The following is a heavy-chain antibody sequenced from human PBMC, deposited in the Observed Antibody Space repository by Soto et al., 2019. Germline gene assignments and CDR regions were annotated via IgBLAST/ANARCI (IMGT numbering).Heavy chain of an antibody. CDR3: ARSYSSGWYNWFDP. CDR2: INHSGST. D-gene: IGHD6-19*01. J-gene: IGHJ5*02. CDR1: GGSFSGYY. Sequence: QVQLQQWGAGLLKPSETLSLTCAVYGGSFSGYYWSWIRQPPGKGLEWIGEINHSGSTNYNPSLKSRVTISVDTSKNQFSLKLNSVTAADTAVYYCARSYSSGWYNWFDPWGQGTLVTVSS. V-gene: IGHV4-34*01.